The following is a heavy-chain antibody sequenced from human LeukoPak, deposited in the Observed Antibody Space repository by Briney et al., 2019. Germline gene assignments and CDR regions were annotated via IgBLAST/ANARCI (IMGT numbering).Heavy chain of an antibody. D-gene: IGHD6-13*01. Sequence: ASVKVSCKASGYTFTSYGISWVRQAPGQGLEWMGWISAYNGNTNYAQKLEGRVIMTTDTSTSTAYMELRSLRSEDTAVYYCARSVDVGGQQLVPYYYYYMDVWGKGTTVTVSS. CDR2: ISAYNGNT. J-gene: IGHJ6*03. CDR1: GYTFTSYG. V-gene: IGHV1-18*01. CDR3: ARSVDVGGQQLVPYYYYYMDV.